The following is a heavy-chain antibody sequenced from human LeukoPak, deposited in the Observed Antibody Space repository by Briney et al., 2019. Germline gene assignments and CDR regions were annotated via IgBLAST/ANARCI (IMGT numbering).Heavy chain of an antibody. D-gene: IGHD3-10*01. CDR3: ARRRYYGSGSYPEAFDI. Sequence: SETLSLTCTVSGDSISSYYWSWLRQPPGKGLEWIGYIYYSGTSNYNPSLKSRVTISVDTSKNQFSLKLSSVTAADTAVYYCARRRYYGSGSYPEAFDIWGQGTMVTVSS. CDR2: IYYSGTS. V-gene: IGHV4-59*01. J-gene: IGHJ3*02. CDR1: GDSISSYY.